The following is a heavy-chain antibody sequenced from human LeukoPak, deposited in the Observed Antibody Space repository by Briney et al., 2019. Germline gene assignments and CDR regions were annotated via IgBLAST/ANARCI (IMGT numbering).Heavy chain of an antibody. D-gene: IGHD2-15*01. J-gene: IGHJ4*02. Sequence: GGSLRLSCAASGFTFSSYEMNWVRQAPGKGLEWVSYISSSGSTIYYADSVKGRFTISRDNSKNTLYLQMNSLRAEDTAVYYCAKKEVAHFDYWGQGTLVTVSS. CDR1: GFTFSSYE. CDR2: ISSSGSTI. CDR3: AKKEVAHFDY. V-gene: IGHV3-48*03.